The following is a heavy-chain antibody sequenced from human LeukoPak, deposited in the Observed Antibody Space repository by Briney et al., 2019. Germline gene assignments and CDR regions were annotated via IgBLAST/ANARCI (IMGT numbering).Heavy chain of an antibody. CDR1: GGSFSGYY. D-gene: IGHD6-6*01. CDR3: ARDRFGTARPGYYYYYMDV. J-gene: IGHJ6*03. V-gene: IGHV4-34*01. CDR2: INHSGST. Sequence: SETLSLTCAVYGGSFSGYYWSWIRQPPGKGLEWIGEINHSGSTNYNPSLKSRVTISVDTSKNQFSLKLSSVTAADTAVYYCARDRFGTARPGYYYYYMDVWGQGTLVTVSS.